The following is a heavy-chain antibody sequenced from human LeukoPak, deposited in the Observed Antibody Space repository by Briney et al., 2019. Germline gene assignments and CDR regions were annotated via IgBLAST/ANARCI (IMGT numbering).Heavy chain of an antibody. CDR1: EPRFTNFW. V-gene: IGHV5-51*01. J-gene: IGHJ4*02. CDR2: IYFGDSTT. Sequence: GESLNISCPGSEPRFTNFWSGGVRQLHGKALEWLQIIYFGDSTTSYRPSFQAQLPTSADISTATAYLQWSCLKASYTAVHYCSGARHGNTYSADWGQGTLVTVSS. CDR3: SGARHGNTYSAD. D-gene: IGHD4-23*01.